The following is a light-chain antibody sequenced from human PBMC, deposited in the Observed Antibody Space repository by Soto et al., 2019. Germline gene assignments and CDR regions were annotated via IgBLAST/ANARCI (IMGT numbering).Light chain of an antibody. CDR3: CSYAGSYTYG. Sequence: QSVLTQPRSVSGSPGQSVTISCTGTSSDVGGYNYVSWYQQHPGKAPKLMIYDVSKRPSGVPDRFSGSKSGNTSSLTISGLQAEDDADYYGCSYAGSYTYGFGTGTKVTVL. V-gene: IGLV2-11*01. CDR1: SSDVGGYNY. J-gene: IGLJ1*01. CDR2: DVS.